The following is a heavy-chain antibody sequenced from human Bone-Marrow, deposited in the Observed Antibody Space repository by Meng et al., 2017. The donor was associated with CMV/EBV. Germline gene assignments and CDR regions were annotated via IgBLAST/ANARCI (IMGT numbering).Heavy chain of an antibody. CDR3: AREPDNLDY. V-gene: IGHV3-7*01. J-gene: IGHJ4*02. Sequence: GGSLRFSCAASGFTFSSYEMNWVRQAPGKGLEWVANIKQDGSEKYYVDSVKGRFTISRDNAKNSLYLQMNSLRAEDTAVYYWAREPDNLDYWGQGTLVTVSS. CDR1: GFTFSSYE. CDR2: IKQDGSEK. D-gene: IGHD1-1*01.